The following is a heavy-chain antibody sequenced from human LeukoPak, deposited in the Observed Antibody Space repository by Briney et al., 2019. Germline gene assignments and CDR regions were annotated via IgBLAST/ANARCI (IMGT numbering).Heavy chain of an antibody. V-gene: IGHV4-34*01. J-gene: IGHJ4*02. CDR3: ASLKNPDY. Sequence: GSLRLSCAASGFTFSNAWMSWVRQAPGKGLEWIGEINHSGSTNYNPSLKSRVTISVDTSKNQFSLKLRSVTAADTAVYYCASLKNPDYWGQGTLVTVSS. CDR2: INHSGST. D-gene: IGHD1-14*01. CDR1: GFTFSNAW.